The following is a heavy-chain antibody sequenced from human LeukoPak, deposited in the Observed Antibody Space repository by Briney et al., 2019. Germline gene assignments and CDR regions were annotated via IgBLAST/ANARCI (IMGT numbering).Heavy chain of an antibody. CDR3: ARRGTSYSSGWYGAFDI. J-gene: IGHJ3*02. V-gene: IGHV4-39*01. D-gene: IGHD6-19*01. Sequence: SETLSLTCTVSGGSFSSSSYYWGWIRQPPGKGLEWIGSIYYSGSTYYNPSLKSRVTISVDTSKNQFSLKLSSVTAADTAVYYCARRGTSYSSGWYGAFDIWGQGTMVTVSS. CDR1: GGSFSSSSYY. CDR2: IYYSGST.